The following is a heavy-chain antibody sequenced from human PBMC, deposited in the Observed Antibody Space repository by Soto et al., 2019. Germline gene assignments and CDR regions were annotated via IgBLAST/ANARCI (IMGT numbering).Heavy chain of an antibody. V-gene: IGHV4-30-2*01. J-gene: IGHJ6*02. CDR1: GGSISSGGYS. Sequence: QLQLQESGSGLVKPSQTLSLTCAVSGGSISSGGYSWSWIRQPPGKGLEWIGYIYHSGSTYYNPSLKGRVTISVDRSQNQFALKLSSVTAADTAVYYCARGGGGDSYGMDVWGQGTTVTVSS. D-gene: IGHD3-10*01. CDR3: ARGGGGDSYGMDV. CDR2: IYHSGST.